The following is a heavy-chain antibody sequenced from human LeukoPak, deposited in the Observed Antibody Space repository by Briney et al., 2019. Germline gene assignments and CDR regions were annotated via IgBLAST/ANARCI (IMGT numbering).Heavy chain of an antibody. D-gene: IGHD4-17*01. V-gene: IGHV4-34*01. CDR3: ASGLGAPLDHDYGDYVANNWFDP. CDR2: INHSGST. Sequence: SETLSLTCAVYGGSFSGYYWSWIRQPPGKGLEWIGEINHSGSTNYNPSLKSRVTISVDTSKNQFSLQLNSVTPEDTAVHYCASGLGAPLDHDYGDYVANNWFDPWGQGTLVTVSS. J-gene: IGHJ5*02. CDR1: GGSFSGYY.